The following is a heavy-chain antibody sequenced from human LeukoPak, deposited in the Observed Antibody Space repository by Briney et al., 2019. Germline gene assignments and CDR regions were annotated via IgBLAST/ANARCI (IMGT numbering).Heavy chain of an antibody. CDR3: AKDLHYGSADY. J-gene: IGHJ4*02. D-gene: IGHD3-10*01. V-gene: IGHV3-74*01. CDR2: INNDGSIT. Sequence: PGGSLRLSCAASGFTFSSYWMHWVRQDPGKGMVWVSHINNDGSITNYADSVKGRFTISRDNAKHTLYLQMTSLGAEDTAVYYCAKDLHYGSADYWGQGTLVTVS. CDR1: GFTFSSYW.